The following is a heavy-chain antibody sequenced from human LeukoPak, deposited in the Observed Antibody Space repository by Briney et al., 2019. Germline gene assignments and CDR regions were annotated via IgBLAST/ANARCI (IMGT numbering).Heavy chain of an antibody. J-gene: IGHJ4*02. CDR2: ISAYNGNT. D-gene: IGHD2-15*01. CDR1: GYTFTSYG. Sequence: ASVKVSCKASGYTFTSYGISWVRQAPGQGLEWMGWISAYNGNTNYAQKLQGRVTMTTDTSTSTAYMELRSLRPDDTAVYYCARAGSYCSGGSCYTHGDYWGQGTLVTVSS. V-gene: IGHV1-18*01. CDR3: ARAGSYCSGGSCYTHGDY.